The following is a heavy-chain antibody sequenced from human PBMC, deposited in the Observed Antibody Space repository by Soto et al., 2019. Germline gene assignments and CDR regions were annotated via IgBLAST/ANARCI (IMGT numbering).Heavy chain of an antibody. CDR2: MYYSAMP. CDR1: GGSISSGNYY. Sequence: SETLSLTCTVSGGSISSGNYYWSWLRQPPGKGPEWIGYMYYSAMPYYNPSLKSRVSISVDTSKNQFSLSMTSVTAADTAVYYCARGAAILFYYFDFWGQGTLVTVSS. J-gene: IGHJ4*02. CDR3: ARGAAILFYYFDF. D-gene: IGHD2-2*02. V-gene: IGHV4-30-4*01.